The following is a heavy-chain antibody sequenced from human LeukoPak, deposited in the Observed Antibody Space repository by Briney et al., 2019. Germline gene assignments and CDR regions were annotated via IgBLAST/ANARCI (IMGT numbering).Heavy chain of an antibody. CDR2: TSAHNGNT. J-gene: IGHJ3*02. CDR3: ARPQSYYGSGSYSDAFDI. Sequence: VASVKVSCKASGYTFTSYGISWVRQAPAQGLEWMGWTSAHNGNTNYAQKLQGRVTMTTDTSTSTAYMELRRMRSDDTAVYYCARPQSYYGSGSYSDAFDIWGQGKMVTVSS. D-gene: IGHD3-10*01. CDR1: GYTFTSYG. V-gene: IGHV1-18*04.